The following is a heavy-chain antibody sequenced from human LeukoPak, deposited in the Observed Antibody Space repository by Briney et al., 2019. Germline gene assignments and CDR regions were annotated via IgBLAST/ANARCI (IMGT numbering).Heavy chain of an antibody. CDR3: ARDQKAYYDFWSGYSQYNWFDP. V-gene: IGHV3-30*03. Sequence: GGSLRLSCAASGFTFTTYGMHWVRQAPGKGLEWVAVISYDGSNKYYADSVKGRFTISRDNSKNTLYLQMNSLRAEDTAVYYCARDQKAYYDFWSGYSQYNWFDPWGQGTLVTVSS. CDR1: GFTFTTYG. D-gene: IGHD3-3*01. J-gene: IGHJ5*02. CDR2: ISYDGSNK.